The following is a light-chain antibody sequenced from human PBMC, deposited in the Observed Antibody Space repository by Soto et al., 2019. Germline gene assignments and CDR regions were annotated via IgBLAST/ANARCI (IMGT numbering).Light chain of an antibody. J-gene: IGKJ2*01. V-gene: IGKV4-1*01. CDR1: QSVFYISNNKNY. CDR3: QQYYTTPYT. CDR2: WAS. Sequence: DIVMTQSPDSLAVSLGEAATINCKSSQSVFYISNNKNYLAWYQQKPGQPPKLLIYWASTRASGVPDRFSGSGSGTDFTLTISSLQAEDVAVYYCQQYYTTPYTFGQGTKLEIK.